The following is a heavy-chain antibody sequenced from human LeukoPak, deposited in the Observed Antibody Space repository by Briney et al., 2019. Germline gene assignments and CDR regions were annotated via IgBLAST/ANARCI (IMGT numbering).Heavy chain of an antibody. D-gene: IGHD5-12*01. CDR2: ISSSGSTI. CDR1: GFTFSSYE. J-gene: IGHJ4*02. CDR3: ARAPGYSGYVDYFDY. Sequence: GGSLRLSCAASGFTFSSYEMNWVRQAPGKGLEWVSYISSSGSTIYYADSVKGRFTISRDNVKNSLYLQMNSLRAEDTAVYYCARAPGYSGYVDYFDYWGQGTLVTVSS. V-gene: IGHV3-48*03.